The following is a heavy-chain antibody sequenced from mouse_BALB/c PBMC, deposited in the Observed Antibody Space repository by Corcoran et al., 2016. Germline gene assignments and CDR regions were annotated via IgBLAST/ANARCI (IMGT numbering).Heavy chain of an antibody. CDR1: GFNIKDYY. V-gene: IGHV14-1*02. CDR3: ARGDGNPACFAY. CDR2: IDPENGNT. Sequence: EVQLQQSGAELVRPGALVKLSCKASGFNIKDYYMHWVKQRPEQGLEWIGWIDPENGNTIYDPKFQGKASITADTSSNTAYLQLSSLTSEDTAVYYCARGDGNPACFAYWGQGTLVTVSA. D-gene: IGHD2-1*01. J-gene: IGHJ3*01.